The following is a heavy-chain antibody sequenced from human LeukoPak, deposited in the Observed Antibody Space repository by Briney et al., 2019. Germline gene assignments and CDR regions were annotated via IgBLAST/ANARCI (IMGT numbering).Heavy chain of an antibody. CDR3: ARANRETGDAFDI. CDR2: INPSGGST. Sequence: ASVKVSCKASGYTFTSYYMHWVRQAPGQGLEWMGIINPSGGSTSYAQKFQGRVTMTRDTSTSTVYMELSSLRSEDTAVFYYARANRETGDAFDIWGQGTMVTVSS. J-gene: IGHJ3*02. D-gene: IGHD5-24*01. V-gene: IGHV1-46*01. CDR1: GYTFTSYY.